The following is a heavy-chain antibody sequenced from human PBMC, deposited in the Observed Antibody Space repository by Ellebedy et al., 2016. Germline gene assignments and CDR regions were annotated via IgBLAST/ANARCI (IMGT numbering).Heavy chain of an antibody. D-gene: IGHD6-13*01. CDR1: GGTFSSYG. J-gene: IGHJ4*02. CDR2: ISAYNDNT. V-gene: IGHV1-18*01. Sequence: ASVKVSXXASGGTFSSYGISWVRQAPGQGLEWMGWISAYNDNTNYAQKFQGRVTVTRDTSASTAYMELSSLTSEDTAVYYCAKWASSSWSGVDYWGQGTLVTVSS. CDR3: AKWASSSWSGVDY.